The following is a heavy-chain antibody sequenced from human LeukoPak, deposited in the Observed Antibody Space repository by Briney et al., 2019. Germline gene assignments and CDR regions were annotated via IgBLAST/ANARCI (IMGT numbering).Heavy chain of an antibody. CDR1: GDTFTTDY. Sequence: ASVKVSCKASGDTFTTDYIHWVRQGPGQGPEWMGVSNPSGGSTTNAQKFQGRVTMTRDTSTSTVYMELSSLRSEDMAIYYCARARGSGSYYGHDYYYYHYMDVWGKGTTVTVSS. CDR3: ARARGSGSYYGHDYYYYHYMDV. V-gene: IGHV1-46*01. J-gene: IGHJ6*03. D-gene: IGHD3-10*01. CDR2: SNPSGGST.